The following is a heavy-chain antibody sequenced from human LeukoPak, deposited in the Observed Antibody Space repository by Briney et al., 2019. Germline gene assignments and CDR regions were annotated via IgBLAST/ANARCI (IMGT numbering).Heavy chain of an antibody. J-gene: IGHJ4*02. Sequence: GGSLRLSCAASGFTFSSYSMNWVRQAPGKGLGWVSSISSSSSYIYYADSVKGRFTISRDNAKNSLYLQMNSLRAEDTAVYYCASTYYYGSGSYYNSDYWGQGTLVTVSS. CDR3: ASTYYYGSGSYYNSDY. V-gene: IGHV3-21*01. CDR2: ISSSSSYI. D-gene: IGHD3-10*01. CDR1: GFTFSSYS.